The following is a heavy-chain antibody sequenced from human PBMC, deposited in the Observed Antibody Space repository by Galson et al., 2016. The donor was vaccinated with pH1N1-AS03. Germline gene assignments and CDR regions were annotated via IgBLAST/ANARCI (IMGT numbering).Heavy chain of an antibody. D-gene: IGHD3-22*01. V-gene: IGHV3-21*01. CDR3: ARSRSPDYYDSSTYRPDAFDI. Sequence: SLRLSCAASGFTFSSYGMNWVRQAPGKGLEWVSSISSSGNYKYYADSVKGRFTVSRDNAMNSLYLQMNSLRAEDTALYYCARSRSPDYYDSSTYRPDAFDIWGQGTMVTVSS. CDR2: ISSSGNYK. J-gene: IGHJ3*02. CDR1: GFTFSSYG.